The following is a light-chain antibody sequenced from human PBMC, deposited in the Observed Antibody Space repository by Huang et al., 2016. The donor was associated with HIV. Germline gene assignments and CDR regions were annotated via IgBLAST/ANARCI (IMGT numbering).Light chain of an antibody. Sequence: DIVMTQSPASLAVSLGERATINCKSSQSVLYSSTNKNHLGEDPQKPGQPPKLLIYWASTRESGIPDRFSGSGSGTDFTLTISSLQAEDVAVYYCHQYFSPPPTFGQGTRLEIK. CDR1: QSVLYSSTNKNH. V-gene: IGKV4-1*01. CDR2: WAS. J-gene: IGKJ5*01. CDR3: HQYFSPPPT.